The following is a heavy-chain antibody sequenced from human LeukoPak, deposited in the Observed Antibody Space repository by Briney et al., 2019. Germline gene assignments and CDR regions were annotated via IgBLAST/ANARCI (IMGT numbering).Heavy chain of an antibody. CDR3: TRLYRQRYFDS. J-gene: IGHJ4*02. D-gene: IGHD3-16*02. CDR2: IYYSGST. V-gene: IGHV4-59*08. CDR1: GGSISSYY. Sequence: SETLSLTCTVSGGSISSYYWSWIRQPPGKGLEWIGYIYYSGSTNYNPSLKSRVTISVDTSKNQFSLKLSSVTAADTAVYYCTRLYRQRYFDSWGQGTLVTVSS.